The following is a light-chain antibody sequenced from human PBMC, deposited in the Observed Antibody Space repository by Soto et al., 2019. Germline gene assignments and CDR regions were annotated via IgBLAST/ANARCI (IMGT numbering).Light chain of an antibody. J-gene: IGKJ2*03. CDR1: QSISSW. Sequence: DIQMTQSPSTLSASVGDRVTITCRASQSISSWLAWYQQKTGKAPKLRIYDASSLESGVPSRFSGSGSGTEFTLTISSLQPDDFATYYCQQYNSSPYGFGQGTKLEIK. V-gene: IGKV1-5*01. CDR2: DAS. CDR3: QQYNSSPYG.